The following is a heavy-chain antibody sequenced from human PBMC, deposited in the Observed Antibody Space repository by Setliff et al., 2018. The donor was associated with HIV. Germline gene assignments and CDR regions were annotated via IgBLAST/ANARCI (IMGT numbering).Heavy chain of an antibody. D-gene: IGHD2-21*02. CDR2: IIPIFGTA. J-gene: IGHJ3*02. CDR3: ARDTPHIVVVTAPEPGDDAFDI. V-gene: IGHV1-69*13. Sequence: GASVKVSCKASGGTFSSYAISWVRQAPGQGLEWMGGIIPIFGTANYVQKFQGRVTITADESTSTAYMELSSLRSEDTAVYYCARDTPHIVVVTAPEPGDDAFDIWGQGTMVTVSS. CDR1: GGTFSSYA.